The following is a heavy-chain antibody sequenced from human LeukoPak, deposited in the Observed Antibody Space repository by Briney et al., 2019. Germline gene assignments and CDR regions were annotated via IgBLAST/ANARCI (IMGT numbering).Heavy chain of an antibody. J-gene: IGHJ5*02. CDR3: ARHNMATIPSSWFDP. Sequence: SETLSLTCAVYGGSFRGYYWSWIRQPPGKGLEWIGEINHSGSTNYNPSLKSRVTISVDTSKNQFSLKLSSVTAADTAVYYCARHNMATIPSSWFDPWGQGTLVTVSS. CDR1: GGSFRGYY. CDR2: INHSGST. V-gene: IGHV4-34*01. D-gene: IGHD5-12*01.